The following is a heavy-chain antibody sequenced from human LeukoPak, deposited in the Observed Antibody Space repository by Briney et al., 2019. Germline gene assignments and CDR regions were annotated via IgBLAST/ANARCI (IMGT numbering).Heavy chain of an antibody. CDR3: ARGETRNDY. CDR1: GYSFINSG. D-gene: IGHD3-16*01. J-gene: IGHJ4*02. V-gene: IGHV1-18*01. Sequence: GASVKVSCKASGYSFINSGINWVRQAPGQGLEWMGWISPYNGNTNFAQKLQGRVTLTTDTSTSTAYLELRSLRSDDTAVYYCARGETRNDYWGQGTLVTVSS. CDR2: ISPYNGNT.